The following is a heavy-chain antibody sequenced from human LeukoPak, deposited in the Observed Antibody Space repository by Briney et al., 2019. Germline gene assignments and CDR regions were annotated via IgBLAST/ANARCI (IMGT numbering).Heavy chain of an antibody. Sequence: GESLKISCKGSGYSFTSYWIGWVRQMPGKGLEWMGIIYPGDPDTRYSPSFQGQVTISADKSISTAYLQWSSLKASDTAMYYCARPYDQDSSGYSSFGYWGQGTLVTVSS. CDR2: IYPGDPDT. J-gene: IGHJ4*02. CDR3: ARPYDQDSSGYSSFGY. D-gene: IGHD3-22*01. CDR1: GYSFTSYW. V-gene: IGHV5-51*01.